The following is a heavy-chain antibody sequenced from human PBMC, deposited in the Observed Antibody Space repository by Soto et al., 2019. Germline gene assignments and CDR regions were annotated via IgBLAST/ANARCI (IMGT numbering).Heavy chain of an antibody. CDR1: GVSVSSRGYY. D-gene: IGHD3-10*01. CDR2: VAYSGST. CDR3: ARRRTNTEIRPPRGYYFDF. Sequence: QLQLQESGPGLVKPSETLSLTCSVSGVSVSSRGYYWDWIRQPPGKGLEWIGSVAYSGSTYYNPSLKSLVTISEDRSKNSFSLKLESMTVADTSVYYCARRRTNTEIRPPRGYYFDFWGLGILVTVSS. J-gene: IGHJ4*02. V-gene: IGHV4-39*02.